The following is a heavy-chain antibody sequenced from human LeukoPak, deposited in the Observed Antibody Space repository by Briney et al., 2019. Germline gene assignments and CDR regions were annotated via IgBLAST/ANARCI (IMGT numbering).Heavy chain of an antibody. CDR2: INPNSGGT. CDR3: ARDLNPYWYFDL. V-gene: IGHV1-2*06. Sequence: ASVKVSCKASGYTFTGYYMHWVRQAPGQGLEWMGRINPNSGGTNYAQKFQGRVTMTRDTSISTAYMELSRLRSDDTAVYYCARDLNPYWYFDLWGRGTLVTVSS. J-gene: IGHJ2*01. CDR1: GYTFTGYY.